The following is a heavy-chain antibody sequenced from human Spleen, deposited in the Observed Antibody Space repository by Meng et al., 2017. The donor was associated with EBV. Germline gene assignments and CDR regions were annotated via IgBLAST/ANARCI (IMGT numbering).Heavy chain of an antibody. J-gene: IGHJ4*02. CDR2: INAGNGNT. CDR1: GYSFTTYP. D-gene: IGHD4-17*01. V-gene: IGHV1-3*01. CDR3: ARNHPGYGDYVDD. Sequence: VQLGKAGVWGMEPGSSMRISCKASGYSFTTYPVHWVREDAGQWIEWMGWINAGNGNTKYLQKLEGRVTITANESTSTAYMGLRSLRSEDTSVYYCARNHPGYGDYVDDWGQGTLVTVSS.